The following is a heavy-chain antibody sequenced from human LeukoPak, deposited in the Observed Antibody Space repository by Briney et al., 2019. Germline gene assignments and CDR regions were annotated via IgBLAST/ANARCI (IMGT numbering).Heavy chain of an antibody. V-gene: IGHV4-61*08. CDR3: ARRLGLASSSSGFYYYGMDV. J-gene: IGHJ6*02. CDR2: IYYTGST. CDR1: GGSISSGGYS. Sequence: PSETLSLTCAVSGGSISSGGYSWSWIRQPPGKGLEWIGFIYYTGSTNYNPSLKSRVTISVDTSKNQFSLKLSSVTAADTAVYYCARRLGLASSSSGFYYYGMDVWGQGTTVTVSS. D-gene: IGHD6-6*01.